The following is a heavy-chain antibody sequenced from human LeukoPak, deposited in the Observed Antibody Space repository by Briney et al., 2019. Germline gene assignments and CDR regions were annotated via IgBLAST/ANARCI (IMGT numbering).Heavy chain of an antibody. Sequence: GASVKVSCKASGYTFTSYDINWVRQATGQGLEWMGWMNPNSGNTGYAQKFQGRVTMTRNTSISTAYTELSSLRSEDTAVYYCARYNVGDSGWENDDAFDIWGQGTMVTVSS. J-gene: IGHJ3*02. CDR1: GYTFTSYD. V-gene: IGHV1-8*01. CDR3: ARYNVGDSGWENDDAFDI. D-gene: IGHD6-19*01. CDR2: MNPNSGNT.